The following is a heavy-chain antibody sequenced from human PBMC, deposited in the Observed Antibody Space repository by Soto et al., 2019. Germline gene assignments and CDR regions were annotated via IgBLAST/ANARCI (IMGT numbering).Heavy chain of an antibody. CDR1: GDNVSSNSAA. CDR3: ARASMTTVTTDFDY. V-gene: IGHV6-1*01. CDR2: TYYRSKWYN. D-gene: IGHD4-17*01. Sequence: PSQALSLTCDIPGDNVSSNSAAWNCNRQSPSRGLEWLGRTYYRSKWYNDYAVSVKSRITINPDTSKNQFSLQLNSVTPEDTAVYYCARASMTTVTTDFDYWGQGTLVTVSS. J-gene: IGHJ4*02.